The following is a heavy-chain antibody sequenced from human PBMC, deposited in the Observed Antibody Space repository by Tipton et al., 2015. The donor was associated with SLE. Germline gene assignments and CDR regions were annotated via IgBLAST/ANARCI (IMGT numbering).Heavy chain of an antibody. Sequence: SLILSCAASGFTFSSYAMHWVRQAPGKGLEWVAVISYDGSNKYYADSVKGRFTISRDNSKNTLYLQMNSLRAEDTAVYYCAGELVDAFDIWGRGTMVTFSS. CDR3: AGELVDAFDI. J-gene: IGHJ3*02. CDR1: GFTFSSYA. V-gene: IGHV3-30*04. CDR2: ISYDGSNK.